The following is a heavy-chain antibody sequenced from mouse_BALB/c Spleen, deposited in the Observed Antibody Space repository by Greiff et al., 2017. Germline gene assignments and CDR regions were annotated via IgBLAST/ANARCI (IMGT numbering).Heavy chain of an antibody. CDR3: ARYYGYGYYYAMDY. Sequence: EVQLKESGPSLVKPSQTLSLTCSVTGDSITSGYWNWIRKFPGNKLEYMGYISYSGSTYYNPSLKSRISITRDTSKNQYYLQLNSVTTEDTATYYCARYYGYGYYYAMDYWGQGTSVTVSS. D-gene: IGHD1-2*01. CDR1: GDSITSGY. CDR2: ISYSGST. J-gene: IGHJ4*01. V-gene: IGHV3-8*02.